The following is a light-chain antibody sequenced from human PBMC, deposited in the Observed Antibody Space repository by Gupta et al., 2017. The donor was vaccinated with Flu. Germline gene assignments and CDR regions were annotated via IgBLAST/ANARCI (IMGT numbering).Light chain of an antibody. CDR1: SSNLGAGYD. CDR3: QSYDSSLRGSV. CDR2: GNN. Sequence: QSGLTQPPSVSGAPGQRLTISCTGSSSNLGAGYDVHWYQQLPGTAPKLHLYGNNHRPSGVPDRFSGSKSGTSASLAITGLQADDEADYYCQSYDSSLRGSVFGGGTKLTVL. J-gene: IGLJ3*02. V-gene: IGLV1-40*01.